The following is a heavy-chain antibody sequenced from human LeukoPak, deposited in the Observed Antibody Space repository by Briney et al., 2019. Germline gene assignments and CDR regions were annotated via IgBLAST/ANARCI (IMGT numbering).Heavy chain of an antibody. J-gene: IGHJ4*02. Sequence: GGSLRLSCAASGFTFSSYEMNWVRQAPGKGLDWVSYISSSSRTIYYADSVKGRFTIYRDNAKNSLYLPMNSMTAEDTAVYYCARDSRGSGYQYYFDYWGQGTLVTVSS. CDR2: ISSSSRTI. V-gene: IGHV3-48*03. CDR3: ARDSRGSGYQYYFDY. D-gene: IGHD3-22*01. CDR1: GFTFSSYE.